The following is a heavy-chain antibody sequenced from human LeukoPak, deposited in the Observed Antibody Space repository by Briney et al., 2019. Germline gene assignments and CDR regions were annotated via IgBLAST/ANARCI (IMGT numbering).Heavy chain of an antibody. CDR2: ISAYNGNT. Sequence: GASVKVSCKASGYTFTNYGINWVRQAPGQGLEWMAWISAYNGNTKYAQKFQGRVTMTTDTSTSTAYMELRSLRSDNTAVYYCARGYVTGALGYYFDYWGQGTLVTVSS. J-gene: IGHJ4*02. D-gene: IGHD7-27*01. V-gene: IGHV1-18*01. CDR1: GYTFTNYG. CDR3: ARGYVTGALGYYFDY.